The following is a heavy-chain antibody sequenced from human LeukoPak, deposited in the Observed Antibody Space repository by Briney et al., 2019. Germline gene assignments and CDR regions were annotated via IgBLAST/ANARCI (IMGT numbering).Heavy chain of an antibody. D-gene: IGHD3-9*01. CDR1: GYTLTELS. CDR2: FYPEDGET. CDR3: ATESSLTGYSHLED. V-gene: IGHV1-24*01. Sequence: ASVKVSCKVSGYTLTELSMHWVRQTPGKGLEWMGGFYPEDGETIYAQKFQGTVTMTQNNSTDTAYMELSSLRSEDTAVYYCATESSLTGYSHLEDWGQGTLVTVYS. J-gene: IGHJ4*02.